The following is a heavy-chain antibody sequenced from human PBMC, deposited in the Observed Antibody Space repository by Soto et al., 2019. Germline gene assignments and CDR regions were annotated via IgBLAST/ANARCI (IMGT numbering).Heavy chain of an antibody. CDR1: GYTFTGHY. CDR3: ARDSRGGVTAIFDY. J-gene: IGHJ4*02. Sequence: QVQLVQSGAEVKKPGASVKVSCKASGYTFTGHYMNWVRQAPGQGLEWMGCINPDSGGTIYAQKFQGRGTMTRDTSISTVYMELSRVRSDDSAVYFCARDSRGGVTAIFDYWGQGTLVTVSS. V-gene: IGHV1-2*02. CDR2: INPDSGGT. D-gene: IGHD2-21*02.